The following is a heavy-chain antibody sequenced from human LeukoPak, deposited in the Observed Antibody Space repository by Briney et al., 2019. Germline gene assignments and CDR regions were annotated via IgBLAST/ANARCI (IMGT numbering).Heavy chain of an antibody. CDR3: ASRVGWELT. J-gene: IGHJ5*02. CDR1: GYTFTSYG. Sequence: SVKVSCKASGYTFTSYGISWVRQAPGQGLEWMGRIIPILGIANYAQKFQGRVTITADKSTSTAYMELSSLRSEDTAVYYCASRVGWELTWGQGTLVTVSS. V-gene: IGHV1-69*04. D-gene: IGHD1-26*01. CDR2: IIPILGIA.